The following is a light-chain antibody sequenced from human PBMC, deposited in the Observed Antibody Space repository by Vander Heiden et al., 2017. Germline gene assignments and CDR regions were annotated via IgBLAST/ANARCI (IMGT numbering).Light chain of an antibody. CDR1: NLGRKS. CDR2: DDS. Sequence: SYVLTQPPSASVAPGQTARITCGGNNLGRKSVHWDQQKPGQAPVLVVYDDSDRPSGIPERFSGSNSGNTATLTISRVEAGDEADYYCQVWDSSSDPVVFGGGTKLTVL. CDR3: QVWDSSSDPVV. J-gene: IGLJ2*01. V-gene: IGLV3-21*02.